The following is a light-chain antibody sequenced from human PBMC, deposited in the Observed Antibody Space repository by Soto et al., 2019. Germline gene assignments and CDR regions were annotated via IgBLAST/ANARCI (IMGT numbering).Light chain of an antibody. CDR1: QSVSSSY. CDR2: GAS. Sequence: EIVLTQSPGTLSLSPGERATLSCRASQSVSSSYLAWYQQKPGQAPRLLIYGASSRATGIPERFSGSGSGTDFTLTISRLEPEDFAVYYCQQYGSSLPITFGQGTRLEMK. V-gene: IGKV3-20*01. J-gene: IGKJ5*01. CDR3: QQYGSSLPIT.